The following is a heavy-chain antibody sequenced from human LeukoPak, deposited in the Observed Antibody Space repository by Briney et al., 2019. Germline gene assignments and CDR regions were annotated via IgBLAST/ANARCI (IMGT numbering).Heavy chain of an antibody. CDR1: GGSFRGYY. CDR2: INHSGST. CDR3: ARYSYGHYFDY. Sequence: SETLSLICAVYGGSFRGYYWSWIRQPPGKGLEWIGEINHSGSTNYNPSLKSRVTISVDTSKNQFSLKLSSVTAADTAVYYCARYSYGHYFDYWGQGTLVTVSS. D-gene: IGHD5-18*01. J-gene: IGHJ4*02. V-gene: IGHV4-34*01.